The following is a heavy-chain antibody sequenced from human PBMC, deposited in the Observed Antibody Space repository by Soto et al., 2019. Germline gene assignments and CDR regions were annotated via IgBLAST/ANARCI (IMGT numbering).Heavy chain of an antibody. Sequence: VQVVESGGGVVQPGMSLRLSCAASGFTFSSYAMHWVRQAPGKGLEWVAFISYDGSDTYYADSVKGRFTISRDNFKNTLYLQINSLTTEDTAMYYCAKDNPAVDHWGQVTLVTVSS. CDR2: ISYDGSDT. J-gene: IGHJ4*02. CDR3: AKDNPAVDH. CDR1: GFTFSSYA. V-gene: IGHV3-30*18.